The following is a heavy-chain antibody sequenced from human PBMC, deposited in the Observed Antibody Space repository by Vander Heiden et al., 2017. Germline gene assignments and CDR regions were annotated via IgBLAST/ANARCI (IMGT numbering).Heavy chain of an antibody. CDR2: IKEDGREK. Sequence: EVQLVESGGGLVQPGGSLRLSCAASGFSLMSDWMSWVRQAPGKGLEWVANIKEDGREKYYVDSVKGRFTISRDNAKNSVNLQMNNLRAEDTAVYYCARDKSWGQWLVDYWGQGTLVTVSS. CDR3: ARDKSWGQWLVDY. V-gene: IGHV3-7*01. J-gene: IGHJ4*02. CDR1: GFSLMSDW. D-gene: IGHD6-19*01.